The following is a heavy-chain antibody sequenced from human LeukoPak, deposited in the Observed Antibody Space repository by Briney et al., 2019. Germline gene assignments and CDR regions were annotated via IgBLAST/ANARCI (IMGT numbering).Heavy chain of an antibody. J-gene: IGHJ5*02. CDR1: GYSISSGYY. D-gene: IGHD2-2*01. CDR2: IYHSGST. CDR3: ARHAIDIVVVPAASNWFDP. Sequence: SETLSLTCAVSGYSISSGYYWGWIRQPPGKGLEWIGSIYHSGSTYYNPSLKSRVTMSVDTSKNQFSLKLSSVTAADTAVYYCARHAIDIVVVPAASNWFDPWGQGTLVTVSS. V-gene: IGHV4-38-2*01.